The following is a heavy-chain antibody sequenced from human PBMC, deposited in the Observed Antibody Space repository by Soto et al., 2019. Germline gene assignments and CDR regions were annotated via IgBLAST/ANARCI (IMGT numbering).Heavy chain of an antibody. CDR3: ARQPTRYIVGAPFDY. D-gene: IGHD1-26*01. CDR2: FYYSGSSNY. J-gene: IGHJ4*02. V-gene: IGHV4-61*08. Sequence: SETLSLTCTVSGGSISSGDYYWSWIRQPPGKGLEWIGYFYYSGSSNYNYNPSLESRVTISVDTSKNQFSLKLNSVTAADTAIYYCARQPTRYIVGAPFDYWGQGALVTVSS. CDR1: GGSISSGDYY.